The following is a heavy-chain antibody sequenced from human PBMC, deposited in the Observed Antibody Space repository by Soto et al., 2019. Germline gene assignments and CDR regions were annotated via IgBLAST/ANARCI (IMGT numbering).Heavy chain of an antibody. V-gene: IGHV4-30-2*01. CDR3: ARDPDTAMTYYYYGMDV. D-gene: IGHD5-18*01. CDR2: IYHSGST. Sequence: SETLSLTCAVSGGSISSGGYSWSWIRQPPGKGLEWIGYIYHSGSTNYNPSLKSRVTISVDKSKNQFSLKLSSVTAADTAVYYCARDPDTAMTYYYYGMDVWGQGTTVTVSS. CDR1: GGSISSGGYS. J-gene: IGHJ6*02.